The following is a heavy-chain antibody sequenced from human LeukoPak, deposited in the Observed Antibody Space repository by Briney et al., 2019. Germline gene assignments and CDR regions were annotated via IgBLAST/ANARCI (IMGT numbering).Heavy chain of an antibody. Sequence: GGTLRLSCAASGFTFSSYGMSWVRQAPGKGLEWVSAISGSGGSTYYADSVKGRFTISRDNSKNTLYLQMNSLRAEDTAVYYCARDLGGYGDYLYYFDYWGQGTLVTVSS. CDR2: ISGSGGST. J-gene: IGHJ4*02. D-gene: IGHD4-17*01. CDR1: GFTFSSYG. V-gene: IGHV3-23*01. CDR3: ARDLGGYGDYLYYFDY.